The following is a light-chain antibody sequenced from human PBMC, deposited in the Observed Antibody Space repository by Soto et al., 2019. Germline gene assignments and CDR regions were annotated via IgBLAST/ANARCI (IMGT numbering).Light chain of an antibody. CDR2: KAS. Sequence: DIQMNQSPSTLSAYVGDRVTITCRASQSISSWLAWYQQKPGKAPKLLIYKASSLESGVPSRFSGSGSGTEFTLTISSLQPDDFATYYCQQYNSYWTFGQGTNVAI. J-gene: IGKJ1*01. V-gene: IGKV1-5*03. CDR1: QSISSW. CDR3: QQYNSYWT.